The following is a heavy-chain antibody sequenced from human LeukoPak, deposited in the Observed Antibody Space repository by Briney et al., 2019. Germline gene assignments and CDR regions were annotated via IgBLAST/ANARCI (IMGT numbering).Heavy chain of an antibody. CDR2: ISGSGGST. CDR3: AKDFYYGMDV. Sequence: GGSLRLSCAASGFTFSDYYMSWIRQAPGKGLEWVSAISGSGGSTYYADSVKGRFTISRDNSKNTLYLQMNSLRAEDTAVYYCAKDFYYGMDVWGQGTTVTVSS. V-gene: IGHV3-23*01. CDR1: GFTFSDYY. J-gene: IGHJ6*02.